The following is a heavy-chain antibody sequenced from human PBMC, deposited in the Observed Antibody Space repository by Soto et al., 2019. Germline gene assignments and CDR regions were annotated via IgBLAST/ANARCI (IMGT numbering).Heavy chain of an antibody. CDR1: GFSLTTDRVG. V-gene: IGHV2-5*02. CDR3: AHAYGGRSLY. CDR2: IYWDDSK. J-gene: IGHJ4*02. D-gene: IGHD1-26*01. Sequence: QITLKESGPTLVKPTRTLTLTCTCSGFSLTTDRVGVGWIRQPPGEALEWLAVIYWDDSKTYRPSLESRLTITKDTSKYLVALTMTNMDSLDTATYYCAHAYGGRSLYWGQGTLVTVSS.